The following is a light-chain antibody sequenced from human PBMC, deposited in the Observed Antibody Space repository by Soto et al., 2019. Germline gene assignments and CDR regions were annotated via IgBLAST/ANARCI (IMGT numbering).Light chain of an antibody. CDR3: QQYGSSPRVT. Sequence: EIVLTQSRGILSLSPGERAILSCRASQSVSSSYLAWYQQKPGQAPRLLIYGASSRATGIPDRFSGSGSGTDFTLTISRLEPEDFAVYYCQQYGSSPRVTFGQGTRLEIK. J-gene: IGKJ5*01. CDR2: GAS. V-gene: IGKV3-20*01. CDR1: QSVSSSY.